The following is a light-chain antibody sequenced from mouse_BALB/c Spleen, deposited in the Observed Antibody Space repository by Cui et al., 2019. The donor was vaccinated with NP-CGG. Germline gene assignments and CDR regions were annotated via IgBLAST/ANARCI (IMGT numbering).Light chain of an antibody. CDR2: WAS. Sequence: DTMLSQSPSSLSASVGEQVTMSCKSSQSLLYSSNQKNYLAWYQQKPGQSPKLLIYWASTRESGVPDRFTGSGSGTDFTLTISSVKAEDLAVYYCQQYYSYPLTFGAGTKLELK. CDR3: QQYYSYPLT. J-gene: IGKJ5*01. CDR1: QSLLYSSNQKNY. V-gene: IGKV8-30*01.